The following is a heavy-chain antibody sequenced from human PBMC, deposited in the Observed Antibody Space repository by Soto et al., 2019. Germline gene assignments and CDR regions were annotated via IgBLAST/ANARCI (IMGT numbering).Heavy chain of an antibody. CDR1: GFTFNSYA. CDR2: ISYDGSNR. D-gene: IGHD3-10*01. Sequence: GGSLRLSCAASGFTFNSYAMHWVRQAPGKGLEWVALISYDGSNRYYADSVKGRFTISRDNSKNTLYLQMNSLRADDTAVYYCARERPGSGKDWGQGTLVTVSS. J-gene: IGHJ4*02. V-gene: IGHV3-30-3*01. CDR3: ARERPGSGKD.